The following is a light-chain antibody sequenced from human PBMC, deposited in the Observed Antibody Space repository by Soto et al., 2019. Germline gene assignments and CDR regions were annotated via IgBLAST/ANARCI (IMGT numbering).Light chain of an antibody. V-gene: IGKV3-20*01. CDR3: QQYAGPPTT. CDR1: QSVSIN. Sequence: EIVMTQSPATLSVSPGERATLSCRASQSVSINLAWYQQKPGQAPRVIMYGASRRATGIPDRFSGDGSGTDFTLTISRLEPEDFAVYFCQQYAGPPTTFGQGTRLEL. CDR2: GAS. J-gene: IGKJ5*01.